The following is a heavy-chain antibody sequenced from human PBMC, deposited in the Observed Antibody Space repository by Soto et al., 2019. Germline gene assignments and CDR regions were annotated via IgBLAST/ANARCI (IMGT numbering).Heavy chain of an antibody. Sequence: QVQLQQWGAGLLKPSETLSLTCAVYGGSFSGYYWSWIRQPPGKGMEWIGEINHSGSTNYNPSLTSRVTIPVDTAKNQFPLKLSAGTAADTAGYYCARGLPWIQLWPDDYYYGMDVWGQGTTVTVS. CDR1: GGSFSGYY. V-gene: IGHV4-34*01. CDR2: INHSGST. CDR3: ARGLPWIQLWPDDYYYGMDV. J-gene: IGHJ6*02. D-gene: IGHD5-18*01.